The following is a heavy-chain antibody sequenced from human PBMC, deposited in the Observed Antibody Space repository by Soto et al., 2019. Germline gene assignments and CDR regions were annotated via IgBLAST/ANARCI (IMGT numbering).Heavy chain of an antibody. V-gene: IGHV1-2*02. D-gene: IGHD6-19*01. CDR2: INPKSGDT. CDR3: ARVLASGWYLPRAPYGMDV. Sequence: ASVKVSCKASGYTFTDYYIYWVRQAPGQGLEWMSWINPKSGDTNVAQNFQGRITMTRDTSIFTIYMELSSLTSDDTAIYYCARVLASGWYLPRAPYGMDVRGRVTTVTVS. J-gene: IGHJ6*02. CDR1: GYTFTDYY.